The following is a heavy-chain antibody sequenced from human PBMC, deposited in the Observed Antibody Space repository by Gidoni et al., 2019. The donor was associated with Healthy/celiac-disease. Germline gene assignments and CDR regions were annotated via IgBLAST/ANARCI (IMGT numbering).Heavy chain of an antibody. Sequence: SSYGMHWVRQAPGKGLEWVAVISYDGSNKYYADSVKGRFTISRDNSKNTLYLQMNSLRAEDTAVYYCAKDNELVGATGSDYWGQGTLVTVSS. CDR3: AKDNELVGATGSDY. CDR2: ISYDGSNK. D-gene: IGHD1-26*01. CDR1: SSYG. J-gene: IGHJ4*02. V-gene: IGHV3-30*18.